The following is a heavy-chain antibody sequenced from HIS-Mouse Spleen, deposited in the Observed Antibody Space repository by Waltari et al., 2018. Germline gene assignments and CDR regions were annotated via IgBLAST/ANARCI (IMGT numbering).Heavy chain of an antibody. CDR3: ARSGFVAAAGTIDY. J-gene: IGHJ4*02. D-gene: IGHD6-13*01. V-gene: IGHV6-1*01. CDR1: GDSVSSNSSA. CDR2: TYYRSKWYN. Sequence: QVQLQQSGPGLVKPSQTLSLTCAISGDSVSSNSSAWDWIRPSPSRGLGWLGRTYYRSKWYNDYAVSVKSRITINPDTSKNQFSLQLNSVTPEDTAVYYCARSGFVAAAGTIDYWGQGTLVTVSS.